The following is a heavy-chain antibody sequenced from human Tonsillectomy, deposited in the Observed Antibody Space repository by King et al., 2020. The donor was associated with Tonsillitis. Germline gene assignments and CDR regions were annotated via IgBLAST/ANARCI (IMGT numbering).Heavy chain of an antibody. Sequence: VQLVESGGGLIQPGGSLRLSCAASGFAFSTYWMFWVRQGPGKGLEWVLRISPDGTYIWYADSVMGRFSISRDNAKNTLFLQLSSRRAEDTAVYYCAREFWGAGDYWGQGTQVMVSS. D-gene: IGHD3-16*01. V-gene: IGHV3-74*01. CDR2: ISPDGTYI. CDR3: AREFWGAGDY. J-gene: IGHJ4*02. CDR1: GFAFSTYW.